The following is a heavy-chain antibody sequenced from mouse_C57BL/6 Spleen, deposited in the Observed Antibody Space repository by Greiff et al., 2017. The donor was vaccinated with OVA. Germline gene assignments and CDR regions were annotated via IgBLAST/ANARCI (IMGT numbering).Heavy chain of an antibody. CDR2: FDPNSGGT. V-gene: IGHV1-72*01. CDR1: GYTFTSYW. Sequence: QVQLQQPGAELVKPGASVKLSCKASGYTFTSYWMHWVKQRPGRGLEWIGRFDPNSGGTKYNEKFKSKATLTVDKPSSTAYMHLSSLTSEDSAVYYCARGDYDELYFDVWGTGTTVTVSS. D-gene: IGHD2-4*01. J-gene: IGHJ1*03. CDR3: ARGDYDELYFDV.